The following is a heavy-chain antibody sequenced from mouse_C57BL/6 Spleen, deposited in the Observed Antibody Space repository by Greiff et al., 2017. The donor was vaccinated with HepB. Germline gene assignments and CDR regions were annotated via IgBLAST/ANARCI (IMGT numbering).Heavy chain of an antibody. J-gene: IGHJ3*01. CDR2: IRNKANNHAT. CDR1: GFTFSDAW. V-gene: IGHV6-6*01. CDR3: TPAYYGSSYDWFAY. Sequence: EVKLEESGGGLVQPGGSMKLSCAASGFTFSDAWMDWVRQSPEKGLEWVAEIRNKANNHATYYAESVKGRFTISRDDSKSSVYLQMNSLRAEDTGIYYCTPAYYGSSYDWFAYWGQGTLVTVSA. D-gene: IGHD1-1*01.